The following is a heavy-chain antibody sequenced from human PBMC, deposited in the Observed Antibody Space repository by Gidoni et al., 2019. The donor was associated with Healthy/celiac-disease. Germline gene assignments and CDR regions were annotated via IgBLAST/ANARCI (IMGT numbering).Heavy chain of an antibody. CDR1: GFTFSSYA. CDR2: SGGSGGST. J-gene: IGHJ4*02. Sequence: EVQLLESGGGLVQTGGSLSLSCAASGFTFSSYAMSWVRQAPGKGLGWVSGSGGSGGSTYYADSVKGRFTISRDNSKNTLYLQMNSLRAEDTAVYYCALGIVVVPAAPDYFDYWGQGTLVTVSS. V-gene: IGHV3-23*01. D-gene: IGHD2-2*01. CDR3: ALGIVVVPAAPDYFDY.